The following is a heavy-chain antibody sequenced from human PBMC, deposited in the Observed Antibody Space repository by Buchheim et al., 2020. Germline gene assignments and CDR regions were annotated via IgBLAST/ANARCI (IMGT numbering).Heavy chain of an antibody. CDR3: VKSDGSGSGYGMDV. CDR2: RRYDGDDK. V-gene: IGHV3-30*02. J-gene: IGHJ6*02. Sequence: QVHLVESGGGVVQPGKSLRLSCAASGFIFTDYAMLWVRQAPGMGLEWVASRRYDGDDKFHADSVKGRFTISRDNSKNTVSLQMNSLRVEDTAVYYCVKSDGSGSGYGMDVWGQGTT. CDR1: GFIFTDYA. D-gene: IGHD3-10*01.